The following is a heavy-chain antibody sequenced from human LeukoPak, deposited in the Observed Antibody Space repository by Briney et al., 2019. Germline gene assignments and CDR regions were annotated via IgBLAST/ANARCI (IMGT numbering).Heavy chain of an antibody. D-gene: IGHD3-22*01. CDR2: IYYSGST. J-gene: IGHJ4*02. V-gene: IGHV4-39*01. CDR3: ARGPDDSSGYYYVY. Sequence: AETLSLNCTVSGGSISSSSYYWGWIRQPPGKGLEWIGSIYYSGSTYCNPSLKSRVIISVDTSKNKFSLKLSSVTAADTAVYYCARGPDDSSGYYYVYWGQGTLVTVSS. CDR1: GGSISSSSYY.